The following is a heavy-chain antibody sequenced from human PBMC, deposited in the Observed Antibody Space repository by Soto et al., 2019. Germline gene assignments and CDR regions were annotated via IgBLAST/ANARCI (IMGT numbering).Heavy chain of an antibody. J-gene: IGHJ6*02. CDR3: ARGRKYYYDSSGYEGYYYYYGMDV. Sequence: SETLSLTCAVYGGSFSGYYWSWIRQPPGKGLEWIGEINHSGSTNYNPSLKSRVTISVDTSKNQFCLKLSSVTAADTAVYYCARGRKYYYDSSGYEGYYYYYGMDVWGQGTTVTVSS. V-gene: IGHV4-34*01. CDR2: INHSGST. CDR1: GGSFSGYY. D-gene: IGHD3-22*01.